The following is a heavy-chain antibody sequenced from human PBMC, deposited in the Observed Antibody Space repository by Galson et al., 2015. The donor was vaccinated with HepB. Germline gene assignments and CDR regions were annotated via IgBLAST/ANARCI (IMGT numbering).Heavy chain of an antibody. CDR2: ISYDGSNK. V-gene: IGHV3-30*04. D-gene: IGHD3-10*01. CDR1: GFTFSSYA. Sequence: SLRLSCAASGFTFSSYAMHWVRQAPGKGLEWVAVISYDGSNKYYADSVKGRFTISRDNSKNTLYLQMNSLRAEDTAVYYCARDLHYYGSGSYRGGYFDYWGQGTLVTVSS. CDR3: ARDLHYYGSGSYRGGYFDY. J-gene: IGHJ4*02.